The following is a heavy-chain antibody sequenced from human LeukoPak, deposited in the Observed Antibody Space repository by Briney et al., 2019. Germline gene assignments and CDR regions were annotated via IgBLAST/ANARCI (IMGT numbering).Heavy chain of an antibody. CDR2: IYSGGST. CDR1: GFTVSSNY. V-gene: IGHV3-53*01. Sequence: GGSLRLSCAASGFTVSSNYMSWVRQAPGKGLEWVSVIYSGGSTYYADSVKGRFTISRDNSKNTLYLHMNSLRAADTAVYYCARSLGDYGDLNWFDPWGQGTLVTVSS. D-gene: IGHD4-17*01. J-gene: IGHJ5*02. CDR3: ARSLGDYGDLNWFDP.